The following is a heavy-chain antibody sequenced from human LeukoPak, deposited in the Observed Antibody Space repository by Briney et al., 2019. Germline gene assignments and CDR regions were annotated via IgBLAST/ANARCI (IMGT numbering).Heavy chain of an antibody. D-gene: IGHD2-2*01. CDR2: TSHGGCT. CDR1: GYSISSGYY. CDR3: AREAHTDIVVVTAAADYYYMDV. V-gene: IGHV4-38-2*02. J-gene: IGHJ6*03. Sequence: SGTLSLTCTAAGYSISSGYYWCWIRQPPGKGLEWIGLTSHGGCTYYNPSLMSRATISVDTSYNQSSPRLSSVTAADTAVYYCAREAHTDIVVVTAAADYYYMDVWGKGTTVTVSS.